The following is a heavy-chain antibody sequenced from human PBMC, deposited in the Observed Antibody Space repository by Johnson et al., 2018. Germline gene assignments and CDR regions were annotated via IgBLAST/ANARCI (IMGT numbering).Heavy chain of an antibody. CDR3: AKGVVVEADSMDAFDI. CDR2: ISGSGGTT. D-gene: IGHD2-15*01. V-gene: IGHV3-23*01. Sequence: VQLQESGGGLVEPGGSMRLCCAASGFTFSASWMHWVRQAPGKGLEWVSTISGSGGTTLSADSVKGRFTLSRDNSKNTLSLQMNSLRADDTAVHYCAKGVVVEADSMDAFDIWGQGTLVTVSS. CDR1: GFTFSASW. J-gene: IGHJ3*02.